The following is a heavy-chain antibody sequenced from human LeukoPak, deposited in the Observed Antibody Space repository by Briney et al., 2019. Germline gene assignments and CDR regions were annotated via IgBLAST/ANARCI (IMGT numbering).Heavy chain of an antibody. CDR1: GFSFSTYG. J-gene: IGHJ3*02. D-gene: IGHD2-15*01. CDR3: ARTVIYCSGGSCYSHVAFDI. V-gene: IGHV3-30*02. Sequence: GGSLRLSCAASGFSFSTYGMHWVRQAPGKGLEWVAFIWYDGNNKYYADSVKGRFTISRDNSKNTVYMEMNSLRAEDTAVYYCARTVIYCSGGSCYSHVAFDIWGQGTMVTVSS. CDR2: IWYDGNNK.